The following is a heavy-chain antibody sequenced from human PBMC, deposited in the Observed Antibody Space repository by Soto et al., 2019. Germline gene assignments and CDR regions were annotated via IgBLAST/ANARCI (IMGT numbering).Heavy chain of an antibody. J-gene: IGHJ4*02. D-gene: IGHD3-10*01. CDR1: GFTFSSYA. V-gene: IGHV3-23*01. CDR2: ISGSGGST. CDR3: AKDLTTMVRGLPISPFDY. Sequence: PGGSLRLSCAASGFTFSSYAMSWVRQAPGKGLEWVSGISGSGGSTYYADSVKGRFTISRDNSKNTLYLQMNSLRAEDTAVYYCAKDLTTMVRGLPISPFDYWGQGTLVTVSS.